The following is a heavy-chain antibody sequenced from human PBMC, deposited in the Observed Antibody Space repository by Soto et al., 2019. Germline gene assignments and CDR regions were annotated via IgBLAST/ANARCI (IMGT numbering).Heavy chain of an antibody. CDR3: ASEVSYASDPCDYFDY. D-gene: IGHD3-16*01. CDR1: GDNVSNNSAA. J-gene: IGHJ4*02. V-gene: IGHV6-1*01. CDR2: TYYRSEWYT. Sequence: QVQLQQSGPGLVKPSQTLSLTCAISGDNVSNNSAAWNWIRQSPSRGLEWLGRTYYRSEWYTGYAVSVKSRMTINPDTSKNQFSLHLTSVTPEDTAVYYCASEVSYASDPCDYFDYWGQGTLVTVSS.